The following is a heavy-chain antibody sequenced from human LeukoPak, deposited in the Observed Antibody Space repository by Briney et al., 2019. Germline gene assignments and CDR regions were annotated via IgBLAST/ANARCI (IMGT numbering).Heavy chain of an antibody. Sequence: NASETLSLACTVSGGSISSYYWSWIRQPPGKGLEWIGYIYYSGITNYNPSLKSRVTISVDTSKNQFSLKLSSVTAADTAVYYCARGYSTSSVSGGYWGQGTLVTVSS. CDR2: IYYSGIT. D-gene: IGHD6-6*01. J-gene: IGHJ4*02. CDR3: ARGYSTSSVSGGY. CDR1: GGSISSYY. V-gene: IGHV4-59*01.